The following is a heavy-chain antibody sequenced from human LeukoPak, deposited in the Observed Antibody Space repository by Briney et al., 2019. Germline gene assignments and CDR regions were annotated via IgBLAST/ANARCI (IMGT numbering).Heavy chain of an antibody. V-gene: IGHV3-49*03. D-gene: IGHD6-13*01. Sequence: GGSLRLSCEGSGFTFGDYGVGWFRQAPGKGLQWVTSIRSNTYGGSTEYVPSVKGRFTISRDDSNSIAYLQMNSLKAEDTAIYCCARVSRGGITASWFDPWGQGTLVTVSS. CDR1: GFTFGDYG. CDR2: IRSNTYGGST. J-gene: IGHJ5*02. CDR3: ARVSRGGITASWFDP.